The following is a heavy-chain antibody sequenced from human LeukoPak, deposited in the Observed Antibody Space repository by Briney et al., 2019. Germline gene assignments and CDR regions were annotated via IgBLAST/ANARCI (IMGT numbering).Heavy chain of an antibody. J-gene: IGHJ4*02. CDR3: ARKGSSSFDPFDY. Sequence: VASVKVSCKASGGTFSSYAISWVRQAPGQGLEWMGGIIPIFGTANYAQKFQGRVTITTDESTSTAYMELSSLRSEDTAVYYYARKGSSSFDPFDYWGQGTLVTVSS. CDR2: IIPIFGTA. D-gene: IGHD6-6*01. CDR1: GGTFSSYA. V-gene: IGHV1-69*05.